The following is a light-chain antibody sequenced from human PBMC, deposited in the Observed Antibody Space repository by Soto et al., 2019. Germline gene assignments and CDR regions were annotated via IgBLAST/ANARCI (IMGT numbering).Light chain of an antibody. V-gene: IGLV2-11*01. Sequence: QSALTQPRSVSGSPGQSITISCTGTSSDVGGYNYVSWYRQHPGKAPKLMIYDVSKRPSGVPDRFSGSKSGNTASLTISGLQAEDEADHYCCSYAGSYTHYVFGTGTKVTVL. CDR1: SSDVGGYNY. CDR2: DVS. J-gene: IGLJ1*01. CDR3: CSYAGSYTHYV.